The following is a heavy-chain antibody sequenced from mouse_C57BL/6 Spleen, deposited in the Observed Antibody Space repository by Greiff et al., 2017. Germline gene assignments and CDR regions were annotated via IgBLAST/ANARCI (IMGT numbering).Heavy chain of an antibody. CDR2: INPSNGGT. V-gene: IGHV1-53*01. Sequence: QVQLQQSGTELVKPGASVKLSCKASGYTFTSYWMHWVKRRPGQGLEWIGNINPSNGGTNYNEKFKSKATLTVDKSSSTAYMQLSSLTSEDSAVYYCVRSDYPGAMDYWGQGTSVTVSS. CDR1: GYTFTSYW. J-gene: IGHJ4*01. D-gene: IGHD1-1*02. CDR3: VRSDYPGAMDY.